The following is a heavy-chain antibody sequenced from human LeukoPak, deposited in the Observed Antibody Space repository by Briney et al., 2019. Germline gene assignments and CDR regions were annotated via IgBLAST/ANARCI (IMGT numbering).Heavy chain of an antibody. CDR2: INHSGST. Sequence: SETLSLTCAVYGGSFSGYYWSWIRQPPGKGLEWIGEINHSGSTNYNPSLKSRVTISVDTSKNQFSLKLSSVTAADTAVHYCARGAYYDSSGYYYRDYYYYMDVWGKGTTVTVSS. J-gene: IGHJ6*03. V-gene: IGHV4-34*01. CDR1: GGSFSGYY. CDR3: ARGAYYDSSGYYYRDYYYYMDV. D-gene: IGHD3-22*01.